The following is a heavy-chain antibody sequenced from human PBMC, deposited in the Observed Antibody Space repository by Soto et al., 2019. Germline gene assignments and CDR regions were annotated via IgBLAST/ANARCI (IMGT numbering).Heavy chain of an antibody. Sequence: HPGGSLRLSCAASGFTFSSYAMSWVRQAPGKGLEWVLAISGSGGSTYYADSVKGRFTISRDNSKNTLYLQMNSLRAEDTAVYYCASPGLRYFDWLLNVWGQGTLVTVSS. V-gene: IGHV3-23*01. J-gene: IGHJ4*02. D-gene: IGHD3-9*01. CDR1: GFTFSSYA. CDR2: ISGSGGST. CDR3: ASPGLRYFDWLLNV.